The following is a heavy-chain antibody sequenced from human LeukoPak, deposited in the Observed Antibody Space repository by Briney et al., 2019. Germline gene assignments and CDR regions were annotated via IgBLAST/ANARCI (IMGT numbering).Heavy chain of an antibody. J-gene: IGHJ6*03. CDR2: ISSNGGST. CDR3: ARDAEYCSSTSCYKDYYYYMDV. D-gene: IGHD2-2*02. Sequence: GSLRLSCAASGFTFSSYAMHWVRQAPGKGLEYVSAISSNGGSTYYANSVKGRFTISRDNSKNTLYLQMGSLRAEDMAVYYCARDAEYCSSTSCYKDYYYYMDVWGKGPRPPSP. CDR1: GFTFSSYA. V-gene: IGHV3-64*01.